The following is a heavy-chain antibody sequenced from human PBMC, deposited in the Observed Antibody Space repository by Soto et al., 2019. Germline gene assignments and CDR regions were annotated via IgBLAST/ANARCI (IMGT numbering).Heavy chain of an antibody. CDR2: VWANGINN. J-gene: IGHJ3*02. CDR1: GFMFTNYG. V-gene: IGHV3-33*01. Sequence: GGSLRLSCAASGFMFTNYGMHWVRQAPGKGLEWVAVVWANGINNYYAAFVEGRFTISRDNSKNSLYLQMNSLRVEDTALYFCVRARGPFDAFDIWGQGTMVTVSS. CDR3: VRARGPFDAFDI.